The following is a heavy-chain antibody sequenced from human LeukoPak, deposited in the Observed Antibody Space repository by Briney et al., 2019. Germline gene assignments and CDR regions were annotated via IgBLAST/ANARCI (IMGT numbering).Heavy chain of an antibody. V-gene: IGHV4-59*01. D-gene: IGHD4-23*01. Sequence: PSETLSLTCTVSGGSISSYYWSWIRQPPGKGLEWIGYIYYSGSTNYNPSLKSRVTISVDTSKNQFSLKLSSVTAADTAVYYCAREELRWGVDYWGQGTLVTVSS. CDR3: AREELRWGVDY. CDR2: IYYSGST. CDR1: GGSISSYY. J-gene: IGHJ4*02.